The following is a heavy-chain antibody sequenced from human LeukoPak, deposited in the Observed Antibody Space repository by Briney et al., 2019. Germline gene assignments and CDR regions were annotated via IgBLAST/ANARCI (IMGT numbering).Heavy chain of an antibody. D-gene: IGHD3-22*01. CDR1: GGSISSGDYY. CDR2: MYYSGST. V-gene: IGHV4-30-4*01. Sequence: SQTLSLTCTVSGGSISSGDYYGSWIRQPPGKGLEWIAYMYYSGSTYYNPSLKSRVTMSADTSKNQLSLKLSSVTAADTAVYYCARPYYYDSRIDPWGQGILVTVSS. J-gene: IGHJ5*02. CDR3: ARPYYYDSRIDP.